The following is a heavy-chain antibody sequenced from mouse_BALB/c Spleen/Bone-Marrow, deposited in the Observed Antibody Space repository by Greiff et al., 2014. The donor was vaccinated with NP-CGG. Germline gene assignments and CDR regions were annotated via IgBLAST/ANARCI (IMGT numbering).Heavy chain of an antibody. J-gene: IGHJ3*01. D-gene: IGHD4-1*01. CDR3: ARNANWLFAY. V-gene: IGHV1-54*01. Sequence: QVHVKQSGAELVRPGTSVKVSCKASGYAFTNYLIGWVKQRPGQGLEWIGVINPGSGGTNYNEKFKGKATLTADKSSSTAYMQLSSLTSDDSAVYFCARNANWLFAYWGQGTLVTVSA. CDR1: GYAFTNYL. CDR2: INPGSGGT.